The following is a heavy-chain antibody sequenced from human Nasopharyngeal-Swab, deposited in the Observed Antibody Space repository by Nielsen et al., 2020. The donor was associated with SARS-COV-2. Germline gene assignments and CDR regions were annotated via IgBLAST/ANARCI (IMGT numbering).Heavy chain of an antibody. D-gene: IGHD6-13*01. CDR3: ARLPGIAAAGRERYYYYFMDV. J-gene: IGHJ6*03. CDR2: IIPIFGTA. CDR1: GGTFSSYA. V-gene: IGHV1-69*13. Sequence: SVKVSCKASGGTFSSYAISWVRQAPGQGLEWMGGIIPIFGTANYAQKFQGRVTITADESTSKAYMELGSLRSEDTAVYYCARLPGIAAAGRERYYYYFMDVWGKGTTVTVSS.